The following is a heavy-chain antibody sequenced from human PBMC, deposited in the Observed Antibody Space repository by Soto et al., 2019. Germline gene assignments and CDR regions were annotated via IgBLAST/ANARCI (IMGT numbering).Heavy chain of an antibody. J-gene: IGHJ4*02. CDR3: ASRTDHFDY. Sequence: QVQLVESGGGVVQPGRSLRLSCAASGFTFSSYGMHWVRQAPGKGLEWVAVISYDGSNKYYADSVKGRFTISRDNSKNTLYLQMNSLRAEDTAVYYCASRTDHFDYWGQGTLVTVSS. CDR1: GFTFSSYG. CDR2: ISYDGSNK. V-gene: IGHV3-30*03.